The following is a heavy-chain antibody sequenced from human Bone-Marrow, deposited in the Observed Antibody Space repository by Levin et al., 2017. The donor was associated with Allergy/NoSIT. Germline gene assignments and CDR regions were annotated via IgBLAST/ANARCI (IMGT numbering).Heavy chain of an antibody. CDR3: AREGLKNWFDP. V-gene: IGHV3-11*01. D-gene: IGHD3/OR15-3a*01. CDR1: GFTFSDYY. J-gene: IGHJ5*02. CDR2: ISSSGSTI. Sequence: GESLKISCAASGFTFSDYYMSWIRQAPGKGLEWVSYISSSGSTIYYADSVKGRFTISRDNAKNSLYLQMNSLRAEDTAVYYCAREGLKNWFDPWGQGTLVTVSS.